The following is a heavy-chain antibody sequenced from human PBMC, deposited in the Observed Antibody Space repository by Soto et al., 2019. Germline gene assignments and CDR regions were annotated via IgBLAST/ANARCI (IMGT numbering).Heavy chain of an antibody. V-gene: IGHV3-30*18. CDR1: GFTFSSYG. Sequence: QVQLVESGGGVVQPGRSLRLSCAASGFTFSSYGMHWVRQAPGKGLEWVAVISYDGSNKYYADSVKGRFTISRDNSKNTRYLQMNSLRAEDTAVYYCAKVWGKVRNYYYYGMDVWGQGTTVTVSS. J-gene: IGHJ6*02. CDR3: AKVWGKVRNYYYYGMDV. D-gene: IGHD7-27*01. CDR2: ISYDGSNK.